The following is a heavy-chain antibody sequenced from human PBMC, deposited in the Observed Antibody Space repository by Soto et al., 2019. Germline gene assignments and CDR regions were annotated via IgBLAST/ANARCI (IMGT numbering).Heavy chain of an antibody. CDR3: ARGDYYGSGSFVLGDYYYGMDV. CDR1: GGSISSSNW. J-gene: IGHJ6*02. Sequence: SETLSLTCAVSGGSISSSNWWSWVRQPPGKGLGWIGEIYHSGGTNYNPSRKSRVTISVDKSKNQFSLKLSSVTAADTAVYYCARGDYYGSGSFVLGDYYYGMDVWGQGTTVTVSS. CDR2: IYHSGGT. V-gene: IGHV4-4*02. D-gene: IGHD3-10*01.